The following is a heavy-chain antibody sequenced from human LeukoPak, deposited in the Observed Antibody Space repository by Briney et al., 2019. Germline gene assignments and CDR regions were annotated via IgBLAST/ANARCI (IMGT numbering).Heavy chain of an antibody. J-gene: IGHJ3*02. CDR2: AHYNGEI. CDR3: ARQPGGTAAFDI. CDR1: GASIDSYY. Sequence: SETLSLTCTVSGASIDSYYWSWIRRPPGKGLEWIGYAHYNGEIKYNPSLKSRLTISVDTSKNEVSLVLTSVTAADTALYYCARQPGGTAAFDIWAQGTMVTVSA. V-gene: IGHV4-59*08. D-gene: IGHD6-13*01.